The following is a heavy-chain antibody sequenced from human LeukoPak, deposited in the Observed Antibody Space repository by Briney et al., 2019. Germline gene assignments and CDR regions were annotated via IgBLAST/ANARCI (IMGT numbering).Heavy chain of an antibody. CDR3: AKDPIVVVPDFDY. J-gene: IGHJ4*02. D-gene: IGHD2-2*01. CDR1: GFTFSSYG. Sequence: GGSLRLSCAASGFTFSSYGMHWVRQAPGKGLEWVAFIRYDGSNKYYADSVKGRFTISRDNSKNTLYLQMNSLRAEDTAVYYCAKDPIVVVPDFDYWGQGTLVTVSS. CDR2: IRYDGSNK. V-gene: IGHV3-30*02.